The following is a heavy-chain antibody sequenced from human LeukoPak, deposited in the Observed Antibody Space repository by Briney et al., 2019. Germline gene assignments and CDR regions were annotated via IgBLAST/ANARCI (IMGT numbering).Heavy chain of an antibody. CDR3: ARDRSGYDPYFDY. Sequence: GGSLRLSRAASGFTVSSNYMSWVRQAPGKGLEWVSVIYSGGSTYYADSVKGRFTISRDNSKNTLYLQMNSLRAEDTAVYYCARDRSGYDPYFDYWGQGTLVTVSS. D-gene: IGHD5-12*01. J-gene: IGHJ4*02. CDR1: GFTVSSNY. CDR2: IYSGGST. V-gene: IGHV3-66*01.